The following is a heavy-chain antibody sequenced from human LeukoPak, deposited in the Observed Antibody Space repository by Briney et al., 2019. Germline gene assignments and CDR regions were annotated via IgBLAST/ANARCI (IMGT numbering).Heavy chain of an antibody. J-gene: IGHJ4*02. CDR2: INPSGYST. CDR1: GYTFTSYY. Sequence: ASVKVSCKASGYTFTSYYLHWVRQAPGQGLEWMGIINPSGYSTNYAQKFQGRVTVTTDTSTGTVYMELSSLKSDDTAVYYCARDALGDYGGNRRFDYWGQGTLVTVSS. CDR3: ARDALGDYGGNRRFDY. D-gene: IGHD4/OR15-4a*01. V-gene: IGHV1-46*01.